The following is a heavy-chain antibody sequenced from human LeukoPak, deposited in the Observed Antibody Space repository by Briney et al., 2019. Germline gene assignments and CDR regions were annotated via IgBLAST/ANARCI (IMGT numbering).Heavy chain of an antibody. V-gene: IGHV4-39*07. Sequence: SETLSLTCTVSGGSINSSSYYWGWIRQPPGKGLEWIGSIYYSGSTYYNPSLKSRVTISVDTSKNQFSLKLSSVTAADTAVYYCARDLGYDFWSGHPLGMAFDIWGQGTMVTVSS. CDR3: ARDLGYDFWSGHPLGMAFDI. CDR1: GGSINSSSYY. CDR2: IYYSGST. J-gene: IGHJ3*02. D-gene: IGHD3-3*01.